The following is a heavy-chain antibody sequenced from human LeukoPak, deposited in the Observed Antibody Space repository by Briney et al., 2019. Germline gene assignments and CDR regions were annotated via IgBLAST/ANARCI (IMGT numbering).Heavy chain of an antibody. V-gene: IGHV1-8*01. CDR2: MNPNSGNT. J-gene: IGHJ6*02. D-gene: IGHD6-13*01. Sequence: GASVKVSCKASGYTFTSYDINWVRQATGQGLEWMGWMNPNSGNTGYAQKFQGRVTMTRNTSISTAYMELSSLRSEDTAVYYCARGRLEYSSSWYNYYYGMDVWGQGTTVTVSS. CDR3: ARGRLEYSSSWYNYYYGMDV. CDR1: GYTFTSYD.